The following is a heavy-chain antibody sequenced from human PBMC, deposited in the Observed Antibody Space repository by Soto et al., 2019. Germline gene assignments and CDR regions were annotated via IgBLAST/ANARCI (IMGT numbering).Heavy chain of an antibody. CDR3: AKRSLRRLRFFETH. CDR2: IYHAGST. J-gene: IGHJ4*02. CDR1: GGSITSSNW. D-gene: IGHD3-9*01. V-gene: IGHV4-4*02. Sequence: SETLSLTCSVSGGSITSSNWWTWVRLPPAKVLEWIGDIYHAGSTKYNPSLERRVTISVDTSKSQFALTLTSVTAADTAVYYCAKRSLRRLRFFETHWGQGILVTVSS.